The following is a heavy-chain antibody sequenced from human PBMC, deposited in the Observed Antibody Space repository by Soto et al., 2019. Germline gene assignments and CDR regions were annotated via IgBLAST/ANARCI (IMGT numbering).Heavy chain of an antibody. CDR1: GFTFSVSW. CDR2: IKQDGREK. Sequence: EVQLVASGGGLVQPGGSLRLSCPASGFTFSVSWMSWVPQAPGKGLEWVANIKQDGREKYYVDSVKRRFTISRDHAKNSLYLQMNSLRAEDTAVYYCARDAYSTKATFDFWGQGTLVTVSS. D-gene: IGHD2-15*01. J-gene: IGHJ4*02. CDR3: ARDAYSTKATFDF. V-gene: IGHV3-7*05.